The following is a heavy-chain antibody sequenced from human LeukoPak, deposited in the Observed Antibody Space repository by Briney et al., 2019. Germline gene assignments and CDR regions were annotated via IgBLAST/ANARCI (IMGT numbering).Heavy chain of an antibody. CDR2: INQDGSEK. Sequence: GGSLRLSCAASGFTFSWYWMSWVRQAPGKGLEWVANINQDGSEKYYVDSVKGRFTISRDNAKNSLYLQMNSLRAEDTAVYYCARTYYYDGSGYYRHFDSWGQGTLVTVSS. V-gene: IGHV3-7*05. D-gene: IGHD3-22*01. CDR3: ARTYYYDGSGYYRHFDS. J-gene: IGHJ4*02. CDR1: GFTFSWYW.